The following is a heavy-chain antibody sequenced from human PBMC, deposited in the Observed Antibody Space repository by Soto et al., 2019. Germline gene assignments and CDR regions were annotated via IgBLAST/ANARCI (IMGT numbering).Heavy chain of an antibody. J-gene: IGHJ3*02. V-gene: IGHV1-8*01. CDR1: GYTFTSYD. CDR3: ARGHPGYCSGGSCYEPEDAFDI. CDR2: MNPNSGNT. Sequence: GASVKVSCKASGYTFTSYDINWVRQATGQGLEWMGWMNPNSGNTGYAQKFQGRVTMTRNTYISTAYMELSSLRSEDTAVYYCARGHPGYCSGGSCYEPEDAFDIWGQGTMVTVSS. D-gene: IGHD2-15*01.